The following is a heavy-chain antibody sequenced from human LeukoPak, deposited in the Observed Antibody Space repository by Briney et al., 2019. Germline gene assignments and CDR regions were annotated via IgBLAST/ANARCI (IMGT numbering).Heavy chain of an antibody. D-gene: IGHD3-10*01. CDR2: ISSSSSYI. CDR3: ARDQKLLWFGESPFDY. V-gene: IGHV3-21*01. J-gene: IGHJ4*02. Sequence: GGSLRLSCAASGFTFSSYSMNWVRQAPGKVLEWVSSISSSSSYIYYADSVKGRFTISRDNAKNSLYLQMNSLRAEDTAVYYCARDQKLLWFGESPFDYWGQGTLVTVSS. CDR1: GFTFSSYS.